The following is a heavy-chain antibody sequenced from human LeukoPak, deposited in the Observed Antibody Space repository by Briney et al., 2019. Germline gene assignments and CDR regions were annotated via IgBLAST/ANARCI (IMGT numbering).Heavy chain of an antibody. CDR2: FYTGGRS. CDR3: AREIPPLGRFDT. CDR1: GVSVYGDY. V-gene: IGHV4-4*07. D-gene: IGHD2-21*01. Sequence: AETLSLICSVSGVSVYGDYGLWLPQPAGEGLEWIGRFYTGGRSSYNPSVKSRVTISVAPSKNQFSITLTSVTVADTGVYFGAREIPPLGRFDTWGQGTLVTVSS. J-gene: IGHJ5*02.